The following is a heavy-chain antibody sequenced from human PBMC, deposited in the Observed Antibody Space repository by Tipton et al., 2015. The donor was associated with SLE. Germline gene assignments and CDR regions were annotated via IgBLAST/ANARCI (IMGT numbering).Heavy chain of an antibody. CDR2: INHGGST. Sequence: TLSLTCAVYGGSFSVYYWTWIRQPPGKGLEWIGEINHGGSTNYNPSLKSRVTISVDTSKSQFSLNLSSVTAADTAVYYCARVRAARHLILGGYYYYMDFWGKGTTVTVSS. CDR3: ARVRAARHLILGGYYYYMDF. V-gene: IGHV4-34*01. CDR1: GGSFSVYY. D-gene: IGHD6-6*01. J-gene: IGHJ6*03.